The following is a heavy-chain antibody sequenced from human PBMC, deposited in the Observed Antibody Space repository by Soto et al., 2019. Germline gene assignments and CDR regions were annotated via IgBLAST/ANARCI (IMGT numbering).Heavy chain of an antibody. CDR2: IYYSGST. D-gene: IGHD1-26*01. Sequence: SETLCLTCTFSGGSISSYCWSWIRQPPGKGLEWIGYIYYSGSTNYNPSLKSRVTISVDTSKNQFSLKLSSVTAADTAVYYCARRYGGNLDYWGQGTLVTVSS. CDR1: GGSISSYC. V-gene: IGHV4-59*08. CDR3: ARRYGGNLDY. J-gene: IGHJ4*02.